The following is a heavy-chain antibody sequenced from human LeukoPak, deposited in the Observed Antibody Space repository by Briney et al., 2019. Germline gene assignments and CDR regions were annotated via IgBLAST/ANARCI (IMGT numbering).Heavy chain of an antibody. CDR1: GFTFDDYA. V-gene: IGHV3-9*01. CDR2: ISWNSGTI. Sequence: GRSLRLSCAASGFTFDDYAMHWVRQAPGKGLEWVSGISWNSGTIGYADSVKGRFTISRDNSKNTLYLQMNSLRAEDTAVYYCARAGDWNEYYFDYWGQGTLVTVSS. J-gene: IGHJ4*02. D-gene: IGHD1-1*01. CDR3: ARAGDWNEYYFDY.